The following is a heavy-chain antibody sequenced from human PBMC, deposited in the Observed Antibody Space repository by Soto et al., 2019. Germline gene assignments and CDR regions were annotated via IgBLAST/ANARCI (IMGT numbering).Heavy chain of an antibody. J-gene: IGHJ6*02. Sequence: QVQLVQSGAEVKKPGSSVKVSCKASGGTFSSYAISWVRQAPGQGLEWMGGIIPIFGTANYAQKFQGRVTITADESTSTAYMELRGLRSEDTAVYYCARGVTAMADYYYGMDVWGQGTTVTVSS. CDR1: GGTFSSYA. V-gene: IGHV1-69*12. CDR3: ARGVTAMADYYYGMDV. CDR2: IIPIFGTA. D-gene: IGHD5-18*01.